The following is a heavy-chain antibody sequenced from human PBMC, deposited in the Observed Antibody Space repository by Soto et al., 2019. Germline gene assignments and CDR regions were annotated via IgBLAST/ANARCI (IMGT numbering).Heavy chain of an antibody. D-gene: IGHD3-3*01. CDR3: AYARFLEDNWFDP. CDR1: GYTFTSYG. CDR2: ISAYNGNT. Sequence: ASVKVSCKASGYTFTSYGISWVRQAPGQGLEWMGWISAYNGNTNYAQKLQGRVTMTTDKSTSTAYMELSSLRSEDTAVYYCAYARFLEDNWFDPWGQGTLVTVSS. J-gene: IGHJ5*02. V-gene: IGHV1-18*01.